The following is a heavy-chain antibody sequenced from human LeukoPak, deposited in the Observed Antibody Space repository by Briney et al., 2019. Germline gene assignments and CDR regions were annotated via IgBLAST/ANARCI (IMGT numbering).Heavy chain of an antibody. J-gene: IGHJ6*02. CDR1: GGTFSSYA. D-gene: IGHD2-2*01. V-gene: IGHV1-69*04. CDR2: IIPILGIA. Sequence: GASVKVSCKASGGTFSSYAISWVRQAPGQGLEWMGRIIPILGIANYAQKFQGRVTITADKSTSTAYMELSNLRSEDTAVYYCAREAPGCSSTSCYLLRYYGMDVWGQGTTVTVSS. CDR3: AREAPGCSSTSCYLLRYYGMDV.